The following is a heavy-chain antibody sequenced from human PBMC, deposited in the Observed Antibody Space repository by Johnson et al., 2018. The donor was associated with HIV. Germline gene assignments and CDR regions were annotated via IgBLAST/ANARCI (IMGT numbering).Heavy chain of an antibody. J-gene: IGHJ3*02. CDR1: GFTFSSYA. D-gene: IGHD3-16*01. Sequence: QVQLVESGGGLVQPGGSLRLSCAASGFTFSSYAMHWVRQAPGKGLEWVAVISYDGSNKYYADSVKGRFTISRDNSKNTLYLQMNSLRAEDTAVYYCAKSLLQFIPKDDAFDIWGQGTMVTVSS. V-gene: IGHV3-30*04. CDR3: AKSLLQFIPKDDAFDI. CDR2: ISYDGSNK.